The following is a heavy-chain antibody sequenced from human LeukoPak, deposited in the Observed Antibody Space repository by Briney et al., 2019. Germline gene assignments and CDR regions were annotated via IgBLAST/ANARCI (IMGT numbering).Heavy chain of an antibody. D-gene: IGHD6-19*01. Sequence: SETLSLTGTVSGGSISSSSYYWGWIRQPPGKGLEWIGYIYYSGSTNYNPSLKSRVTISVDTSKNQFSLKLNSVTAADTAVYYCARELQAGTFDYWGQGTLVTVSS. V-gene: IGHV4-61*01. CDR2: IYYSGST. CDR3: ARELQAGTFDY. J-gene: IGHJ4*02. CDR1: GGSISSSSYY.